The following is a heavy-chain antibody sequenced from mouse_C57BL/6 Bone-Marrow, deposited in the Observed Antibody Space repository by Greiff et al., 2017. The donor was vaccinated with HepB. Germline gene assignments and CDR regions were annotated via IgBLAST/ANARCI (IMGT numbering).Heavy chain of an antibody. CDR3: TRGGYYYGSSYDWYFDV. CDR2: ISSGGDYI. Sequence: EVQGVESGEGLVKPGGSLKLSCAASGFTFSSYAMSWVRQTPEKRLEWVAYISSGGDYIYYADTVKGRFTIARDNARNTLYLQMSSLKSEDTAMYYCTRGGYYYGSSYDWYFDVWGTGTTVTVSS. J-gene: IGHJ1*03. D-gene: IGHD1-1*01. V-gene: IGHV5-9-1*02. CDR1: GFTFSSYA.